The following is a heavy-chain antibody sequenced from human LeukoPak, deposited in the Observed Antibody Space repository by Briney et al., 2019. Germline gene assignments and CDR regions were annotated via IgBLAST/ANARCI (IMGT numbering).Heavy chain of an antibody. V-gene: IGHV4-34*01. CDR3: ARAVIVVAAATQRNWFDP. J-gene: IGHJ5*02. CDR2: INHSGIT. D-gene: IGHD2-15*01. CDR1: GRSFSGYY. Sequence: TSETLSLTCAVYGRSFSGYYWTWIRQTPGKGLEWIGEINHSGITDYNPSLRSRVTISVDTSKNQFSLKLSSVTAADTAIYYCARAVIVVAAATQRNWFDPWGQGTLVTVSS.